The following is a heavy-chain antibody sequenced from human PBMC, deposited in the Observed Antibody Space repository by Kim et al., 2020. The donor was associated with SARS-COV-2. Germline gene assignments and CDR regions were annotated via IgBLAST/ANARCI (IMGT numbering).Heavy chain of an antibody. D-gene: IGHD3-10*01. CDR3: ARDPSRITMVRGARLGMDV. J-gene: IGHJ6*02. Sequence: ASVKVSCKASGYTFTGYYMHWVRQAPGQGLEWMGWINPNSGGTNYAQKFQGRVTMTRDTSISTAYMELSRLRSDDTAVYYCARDPSRITMVRGARLGMDVWGQGTTVTVSS. CDR2: INPNSGGT. V-gene: IGHV1-2*02. CDR1: GYTFTGYY.